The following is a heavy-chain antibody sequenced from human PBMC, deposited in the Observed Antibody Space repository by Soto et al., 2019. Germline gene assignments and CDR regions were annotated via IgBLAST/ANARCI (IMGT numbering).Heavy chain of an antibody. CDR1: GDSISSDKW. CDR3: ARGERQQQRDY. V-gene: IGHV4-4*02. CDR2: IHHSGNS. D-gene: IGHD6-13*01. Sequence: QVQLQESGPGLVKPSGTLSLTCAVSGDSISSDKWWSWVRQPPGKGVEWIGEIHHSGNSNYNPSLKSRVIISVDTSKNQFSLKLSSVTDADTAVYYCARGERQQQRDYWGQGTLVTVSS. J-gene: IGHJ4*02.